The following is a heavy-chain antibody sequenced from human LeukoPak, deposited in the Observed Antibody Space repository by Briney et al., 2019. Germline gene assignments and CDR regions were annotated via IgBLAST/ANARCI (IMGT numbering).Heavy chain of an antibody. CDR1: GGTFSSYA. Sequence: ASVKVSCKASGGTFSSYAISWVRQAPGQGLEWMGWISAYNGNTNYAQKLQGRVTMTTDTSTSTAYMELRSLRSDDTAVYYCARDLGGSSLGAPSFDYWGQGTLVTVSS. CDR2: ISAYNGNT. J-gene: IGHJ4*02. CDR3: ARDLGGSSLGAPSFDY. D-gene: IGHD1-26*01. V-gene: IGHV1-18*01.